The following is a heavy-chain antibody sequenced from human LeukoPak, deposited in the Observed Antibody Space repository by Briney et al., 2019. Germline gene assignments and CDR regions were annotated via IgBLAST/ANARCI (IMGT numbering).Heavy chain of an antibody. J-gene: IGHJ4*02. V-gene: IGHV4-39*01. CDR1: GGSISSSSYY. D-gene: IGHD3-3*01. Sequence: NPSETLSLTCTVSGGSISSSSYYWGWIRQPPGKGLEWIGSIYYGGNTHYNPSLKSRVTISVDTSKNQFSLKLNSVTAADTAVYYCARLPKTYDFWTAYYAYWGQGTLVTVSS. CDR3: ARLPKTYDFWTAYYAY. CDR2: IYYGGNT.